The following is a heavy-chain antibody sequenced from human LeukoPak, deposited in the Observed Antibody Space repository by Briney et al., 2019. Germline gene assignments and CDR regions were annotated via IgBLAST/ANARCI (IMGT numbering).Heavy chain of an antibody. D-gene: IGHD6-19*01. V-gene: IGHV3-74*03. J-gene: IGHJ4*02. CDR2: VNPQGTAT. Sequence: GESLRLSCAASGFTFSSYWMYWVRQAPGKGLVWVSRVNPQGTATTYADSVKGRFTISRDNAKDALHLQMDNLRVEDTAVYYCARARWSSTGWFLGYWGQGTLVTVSS. CDR3: ARARWSSTGWFLGY. CDR1: GFTFSSYW.